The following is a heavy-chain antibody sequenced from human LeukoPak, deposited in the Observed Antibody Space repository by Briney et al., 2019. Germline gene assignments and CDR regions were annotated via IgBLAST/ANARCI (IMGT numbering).Heavy chain of an antibody. CDR3: ASSPAYSSSWYAIDN. CDR2: IGTAGDT. CDR1: GFSLGNFG. V-gene: IGHV3-13*01. J-gene: IGHJ4*02. D-gene: IGHD6-13*01. Sequence: TGRSLRLAWAVAGFSLGNFGMGWVRQAAGRGLGWVSGIGTAGDTYYPASVKGRFTISRENAKNSLYLQMNSLSAGDTAVYYCASSPAYSSSWYAIDNWGQGTLVTVSS.